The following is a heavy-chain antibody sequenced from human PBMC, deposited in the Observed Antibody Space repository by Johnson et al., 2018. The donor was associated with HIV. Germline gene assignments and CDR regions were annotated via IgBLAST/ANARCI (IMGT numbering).Heavy chain of an antibody. J-gene: IGHJ3*01. Sequence: VQLVESGGGVVRPGGSLRLSCAASGFTFSNAWMSWVRQAPGKGLVWVSRIFSDGSNTDYADSVKGRFTISRDNAKNTLYLQMNSLRAEDTAAYYCARKQWLAKISSDAFDVWGQGTMVTVSS. V-gene: IGHV3-74*02. CDR2: IFSDGSNT. CDR3: ARKQWLAKISSDAFDV. CDR1: GFTFSNAW. D-gene: IGHD6-19*01.